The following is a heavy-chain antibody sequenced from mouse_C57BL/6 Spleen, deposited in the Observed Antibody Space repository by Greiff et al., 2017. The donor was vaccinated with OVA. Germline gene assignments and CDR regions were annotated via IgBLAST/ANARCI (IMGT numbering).Heavy chain of an antibody. J-gene: IGHJ4*01. Sequence: VQLTESGTVLARPGASVKMSCKTSGYTFTSYWMHWVKQRPGPGLEWIGAIYPGHSDTSYNQKFKGKAKLTAVTSASTAYMELSSLTNEDSAGYYCTRTKPDSSGYYAMDYWGQGTSVTVSS. D-gene: IGHD3-2*02. V-gene: IGHV1-5*01. CDR2: IYPGHSDT. CDR1: GYTFTSYW. CDR3: TRTKPDSSGYYAMDY.